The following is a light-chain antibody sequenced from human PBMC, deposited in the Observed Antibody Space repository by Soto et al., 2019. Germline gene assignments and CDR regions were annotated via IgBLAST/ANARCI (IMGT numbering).Light chain of an antibody. J-gene: IGKJ1*01. Sequence: DIQMTQSPSTLSASVGDRVTITCRASQSISSWLAWYQQKPGKAPKLLISDASSLESGVPSRFSDDRSGTEFTLTINSLHPEDVATYFCQQFSSYWTFGQGTRVEIK. CDR3: QQFSSYWT. CDR2: DAS. CDR1: QSISSW. V-gene: IGKV1-5*01.